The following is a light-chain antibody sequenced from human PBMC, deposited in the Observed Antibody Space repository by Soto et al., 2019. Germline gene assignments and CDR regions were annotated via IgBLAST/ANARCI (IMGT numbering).Light chain of an antibody. J-gene: IGKJ4*01. CDR1: RGISTS. CDR3: QQTNSFPIT. V-gene: IGKV1-12*01. Sequence: VQMNQSPAALSSSIGDRVTITCRASRGISTSLGWYQQKPGKAPKLLIYGASSVQSGVPSRFSGTGSGTDFTLTISSLQPEDFAPYYCQQTNSFPITFGGRTKVAIK. CDR2: GAS.